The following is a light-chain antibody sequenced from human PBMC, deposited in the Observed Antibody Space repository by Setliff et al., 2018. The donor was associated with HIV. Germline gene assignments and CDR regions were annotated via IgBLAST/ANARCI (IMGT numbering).Light chain of an antibody. CDR2: QAT. Sequence: QSVLTQPASVSGSPGQSITISCTGTSNDVGRYDLVSWYQQHPARAPKLIIYQATRRPSGVSNRFSGSKSGNVASLTISGLQAEDEADYYCCSNTGSYTFVFGTGTKV. J-gene: IGLJ1*01. CDR3: CSNTGSYTFV. V-gene: IGLV2-23*01. CDR1: SNDVGRYDL.